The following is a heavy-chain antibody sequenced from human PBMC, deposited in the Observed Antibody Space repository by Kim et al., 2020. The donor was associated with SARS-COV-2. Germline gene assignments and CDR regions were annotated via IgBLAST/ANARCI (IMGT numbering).Heavy chain of an antibody. CDR2: T. J-gene: IGHJ4*02. D-gene: IGHD1-26*01. Sequence: TNYAQNFQGRVTMTRDTSISTVYMELSSLRQDDTAIYYCAREMGSRSPIDYWGQGTLVTVSS. V-gene: IGHV1-2*02. CDR3: AREMGSRSPIDY.